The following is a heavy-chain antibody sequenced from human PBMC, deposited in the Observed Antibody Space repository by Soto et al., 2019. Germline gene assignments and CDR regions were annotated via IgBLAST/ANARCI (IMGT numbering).Heavy chain of an antibody. Sequence: QVQLVQSGAEVKKPGSSVKVSCKASGGTFSSYTISWVRQAPGQGLEWMGRIIPILGIANYAQKFQGRVTMPADKSTSTAYTELGSLRSEDTAVYHCASGYYYGSGGFFAPPLHLRFDYWGQGTLVPVSS. J-gene: IGHJ4*02. V-gene: IGHV1-69*02. D-gene: IGHD3-10*01. CDR3: ASGYYYGSGGFFAPPLHLRFDY. CDR1: GGTFSSYT. CDR2: IIPILGIA.